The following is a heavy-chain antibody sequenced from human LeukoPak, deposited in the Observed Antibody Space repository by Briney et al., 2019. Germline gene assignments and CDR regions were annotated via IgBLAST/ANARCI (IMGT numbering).Heavy chain of an antibody. V-gene: IGHV4-34*01. J-gene: IGHJ4*02. Sequence: SETLSLTCAVYGGSFSGYYWSWIRQPPGKGLEWIGEINHSGSTNYNPSLKSRVTISVDTSKNQFSLKLSSVTAADTAVYHCARDGGAALAAAYNYWGQGTLVTVSS. CDR2: INHSGST. CDR1: GGSFSGYY. D-gene: IGHD6-13*01. CDR3: ARDGGAALAAAYNY.